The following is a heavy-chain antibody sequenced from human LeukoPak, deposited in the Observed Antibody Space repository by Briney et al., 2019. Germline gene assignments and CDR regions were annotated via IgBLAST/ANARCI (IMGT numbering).Heavy chain of an antibody. D-gene: IGHD6-19*01. CDR3: ARGRRGWLVQGPIYYFDY. CDR1: GGSISSSSYY. V-gene: IGHV4-39*07. CDR2: IYYSGST. J-gene: IGHJ4*02. Sequence: ASETLSLTCTVSGGSISSSSYYWGWIRQPPGKGLEWIGSIYYSGSTYYNPSLKSRVTISVDTSKNQFSLKLSSVTAADTAVYYCARGRRGWLVQGPIYYFDYWGQGTLVTVSS.